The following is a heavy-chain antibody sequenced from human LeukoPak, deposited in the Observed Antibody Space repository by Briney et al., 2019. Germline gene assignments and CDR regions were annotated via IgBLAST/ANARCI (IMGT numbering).Heavy chain of an antibody. CDR2: IYYSGST. Sequence: SETLSLTCTVSGGSISSYYWSWIRQPPGKGLEWIGYIYYSGSTNYNPSLKSRVTISVDTSKNQFSLELSSVTAADTAVYYCARQWATIGGIYYFDYWGQGTLVTVSS. CDR1: GGSISSYY. V-gene: IGHV4-59*08. D-gene: IGHD5-12*01. CDR3: ARQWATIGGIYYFDY. J-gene: IGHJ4*02.